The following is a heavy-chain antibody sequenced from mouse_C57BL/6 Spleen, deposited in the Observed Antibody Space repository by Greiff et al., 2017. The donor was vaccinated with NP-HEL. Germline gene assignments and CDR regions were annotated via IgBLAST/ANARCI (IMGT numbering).Heavy chain of an antibody. CDR1: GYTFTDYE. J-gene: IGHJ3*01. D-gene: IGHD3-3*01. V-gene: IGHV1-15*01. CDR3: TQTARFLAWFAY. Sequence: QVQLQQSGAELVRPGASVTLSCKASGYTFTDYEMHWVKQTPVHGLEWIGAIDPETGGTAYNQKFKGKAILTADKSSSTAYMELRSLTSEDSAVYYCTQTARFLAWFAYWGQGTLVTVSA. CDR2: IDPETGGT.